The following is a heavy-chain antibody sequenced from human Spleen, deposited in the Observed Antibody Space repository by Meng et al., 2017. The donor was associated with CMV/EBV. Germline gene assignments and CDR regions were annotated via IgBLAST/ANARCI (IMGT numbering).Heavy chain of an antibody. CDR2: INPSGGST. Sequence: SCKASGYTLTSYYMHWVRQAPGQGLEWMGIINPSGGSTNYAQKFQGRVTMTRDTSTSTVYMELSSLRSEDTAVYYCAREGVGAYNFDYWGQGTLVTVSS. CDR1: GYTLTSYY. CDR3: AREGVGAYNFDY. D-gene: IGHD1-26*01. J-gene: IGHJ4*02. V-gene: IGHV1-46*01.